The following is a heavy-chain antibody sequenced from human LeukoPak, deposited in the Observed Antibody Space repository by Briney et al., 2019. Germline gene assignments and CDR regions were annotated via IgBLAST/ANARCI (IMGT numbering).Heavy chain of an antibody. CDR3: ARETTGLARYFDY. J-gene: IGHJ4*02. Sequence: KASQTLSLTCAVSGNSISSYYWSWIRQPAGKGLEWIGRIYTSGSTNYNPSLKSRVTMSVDTSKNQFSLNLSSVTAADTAVYYCARETTGLARYFDYWGQGTLVTVSS. D-gene: IGHD4-11*01. CDR1: GNSISSYY. V-gene: IGHV4-4*07. CDR2: IYTSGST.